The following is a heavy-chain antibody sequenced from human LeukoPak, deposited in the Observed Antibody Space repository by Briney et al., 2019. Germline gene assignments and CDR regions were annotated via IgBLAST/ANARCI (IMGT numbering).Heavy chain of an antibody. CDR1: GFTFSRYS. Sequence: GGSLRLSCAVSGFTFSRYSMNWVRQAPGKGLEWLSYISSSSSTIYYADSVKGRFTISRDNAKNSLYLQMNSLRDEDTAVYYCATNLAIHFDYWGQGALVTVSS. CDR2: ISSSSSTI. V-gene: IGHV3-48*02. CDR3: ATNLAIHFDY. J-gene: IGHJ4*02. D-gene: IGHD2-21*01.